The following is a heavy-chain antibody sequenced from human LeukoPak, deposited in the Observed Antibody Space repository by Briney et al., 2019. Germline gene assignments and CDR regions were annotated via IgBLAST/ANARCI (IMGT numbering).Heavy chain of an antibody. V-gene: IGHV4-59*01. CDR1: GGSISSYY. CDR3: ARVRSTSWPLPYNWFDP. Sequence: PSETLSLTCTVSGGSISSYYWSWIRQPPGKGLEWIGYIYYSGSTNYNPSLKSRVTISVDTSKNPFSLKLSSVTAADTAVYYCARVRSTSWPLPYNWFDPWGQGTLVTVSS. CDR2: IYYSGST. D-gene: IGHD2-2*01. J-gene: IGHJ5*02.